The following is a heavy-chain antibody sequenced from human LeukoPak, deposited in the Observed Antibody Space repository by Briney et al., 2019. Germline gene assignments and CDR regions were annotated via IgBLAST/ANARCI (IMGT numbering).Heavy chain of an antibody. D-gene: IGHD3-9*01. J-gene: IGHJ4*02. Sequence: ASVTVSCTASGGTFSSYAISWVRQAPGQGLEWMGGIIPIFGTANYAQKFQGRVTITADESTSTAYMELSSLRSEDTAVYYCARSGYYLPFDYWGQGTLVTVSS. CDR2: IIPIFGTA. CDR3: ARSGYYLPFDY. V-gene: IGHV1-69*13. CDR1: GGTFSSYA.